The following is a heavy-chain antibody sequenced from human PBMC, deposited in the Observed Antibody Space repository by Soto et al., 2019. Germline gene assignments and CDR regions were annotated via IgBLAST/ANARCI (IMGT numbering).Heavy chain of an antibody. V-gene: IGHV1-69*01. Sequence: QVQLVQSGAEVKKAGSSVKVSCKASGGTFSSYRINWVRQAPGQGLEWVGGIVPIYRTADYAQKFQGRVTITADESARTAYMELRSLKSQDTDVYYCARDSGAKLSSSWGQGTLVTVSS. CDR2: IVPIYRTA. J-gene: IGHJ4*02. CDR1: GGTFSSYR. CDR3: ARDSGAKLSSS. D-gene: IGHD6-13*01.